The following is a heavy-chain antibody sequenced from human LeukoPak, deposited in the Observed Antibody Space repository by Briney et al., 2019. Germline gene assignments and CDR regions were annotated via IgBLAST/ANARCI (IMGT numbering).Heavy chain of an antibody. CDR3: ARAKYYDSSGLGY. Sequence: PGGSLRLSCAASGFAFSSYSMNWVRQAPRKGLEWVSYISSSSGTIYYADSVKGRFTISRDNAKNSLYLQMNSLRDEDTAVYYCARAKYYDSSGLGYWGQGTRVTVSS. CDR2: ISSSSGTI. V-gene: IGHV3-48*02. J-gene: IGHJ4*02. D-gene: IGHD3-22*01. CDR1: GFAFSSYS.